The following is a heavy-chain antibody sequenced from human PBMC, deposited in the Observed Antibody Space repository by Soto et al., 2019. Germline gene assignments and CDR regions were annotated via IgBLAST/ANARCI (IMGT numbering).Heavy chain of an antibody. Sequence: PGESLKISCKGSGYSFTDYWIGWVRQMPGKGLEWMGIIYPGDSDARYSPPFQGQVSISTDTSVNTAYLQWGSLKASDTAMYYCSRQTTGWFGMDVWGQGTTVTVSS. D-gene: IGHD6-19*01. CDR1: GYSFTDYW. J-gene: IGHJ6*02. CDR2: IYPGDSDA. CDR3: SRQTTGWFGMDV. V-gene: IGHV5-51*01.